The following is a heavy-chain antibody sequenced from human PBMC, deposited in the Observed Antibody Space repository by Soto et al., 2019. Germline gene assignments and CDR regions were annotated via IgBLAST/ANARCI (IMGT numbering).Heavy chain of an antibody. CDR3: VTKSTGWWFFDY. Sequence: SETLSLTCTVSAGSINSYYWTWIRQPPGKGLEWIGYVYYSGSTNYNPSLKSRVTISVDTSKNQFSLKLSSVTAADTALYYCVTKSTGWWFFDYWGQGIPVTVSS. J-gene: IGHJ4*02. D-gene: IGHD2-8*02. V-gene: IGHV4-59*01. CDR2: VYYSGST. CDR1: AGSINSYY.